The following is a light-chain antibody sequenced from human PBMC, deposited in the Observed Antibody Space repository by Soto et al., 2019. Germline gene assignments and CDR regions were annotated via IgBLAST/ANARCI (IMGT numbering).Light chain of an antibody. CDR1: QSVSSNY. V-gene: IGKV3-15*01. CDR3: QKYNSAPSWT. J-gene: IGKJ1*01. Sequence: EIVMTQSPATLSVSPGDRATLSCRASQSVSSNYFAWYQQRPGQAPRLLIYAASTLQSGVPSRFSGSGSGTDFTLTISSLQPEDVATYYCQKYNSAPSWTFGQGTKVDIK. CDR2: AAS.